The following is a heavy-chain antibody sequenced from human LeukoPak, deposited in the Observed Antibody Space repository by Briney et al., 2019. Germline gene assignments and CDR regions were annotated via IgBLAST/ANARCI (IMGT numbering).Heavy chain of an antibody. Sequence: GGSLRLSCAASGFTVSSNYMSWVRQAPGKGLEWVSVIYSGGSTYYADSVKGRFTISRDNSKNTLYLQMNSLRAEDTAVYYCALTTVTTDLWDYWGQGTLVTVSS. CDR1: GFTVSSNY. J-gene: IGHJ4*02. CDR2: IYSGGST. V-gene: IGHV3-66*01. CDR3: ALTTVTTDLWDY. D-gene: IGHD4-17*01.